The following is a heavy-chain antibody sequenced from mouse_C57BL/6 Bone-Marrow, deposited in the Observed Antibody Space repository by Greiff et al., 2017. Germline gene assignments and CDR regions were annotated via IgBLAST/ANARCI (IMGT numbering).Heavy chain of an antibody. Sequence: QVQLQQPGAELVKPGASVKMSCKASGYTFTSYWITWVKQRPGQGLEWIGDIYPGSGSTNYTEKFKSKATLTIDTSSSTAYMQLSSLTSEDSAVYYCARPYYSNYWYFDFWGTGTTVTVSS. V-gene: IGHV1-55*01. CDR1: GYTFTSYW. D-gene: IGHD2-5*01. CDR3: ARPYYSNYWYFDF. J-gene: IGHJ1*03. CDR2: IYPGSGST.